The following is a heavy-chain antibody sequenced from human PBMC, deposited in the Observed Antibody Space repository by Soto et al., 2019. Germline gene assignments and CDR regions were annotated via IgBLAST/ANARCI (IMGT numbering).Heavy chain of an antibody. CDR1: GFTFSSYG. CDR3: AKGDDYYYYGMDV. CDR2: ISYDGSNK. Sequence: GSLRLSCAASGFTFSSYGMHWVRQAPGKGLEWVAVISYDGSNKYYADSVKGRFTISRDNSKNTLYLQMNSLRAEDTAVYYCAKGDDYYYYGMDVWGQGTTVTVSS. J-gene: IGHJ6*02. V-gene: IGHV3-30*18.